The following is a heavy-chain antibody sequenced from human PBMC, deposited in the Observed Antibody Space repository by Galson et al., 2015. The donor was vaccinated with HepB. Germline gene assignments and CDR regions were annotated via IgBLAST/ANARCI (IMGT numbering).Heavy chain of an antibody. D-gene: IGHD5/OR15-5a*01. CDR1: GDSFSRGSW. CDR2: ISSTGTT. V-gene: IGHV4-4*02. Sequence: ETLSLTCTVSGDSFSRGSWWTWVRQSPGKGLEWIGEISSTGTTNYNPSLHNRVSISVDQSGKEVALSLTTAIVADTAIYYCATGVDIELLSNLSRPRRLGYWGQGTLVTVSS. CDR3: ATGVDIELLSNLSRPRRLGY. J-gene: IGHJ4*02.